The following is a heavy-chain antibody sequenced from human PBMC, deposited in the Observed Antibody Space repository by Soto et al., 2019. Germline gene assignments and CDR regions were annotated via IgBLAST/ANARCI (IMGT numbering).Heavy chain of an antibody. V-gene: IGHV1-69*13. CDR1: GVTFNNSA. CDR2: FLPLFGTT. CDR3: ARDHWDYDRSAYQLQF. Sequence: SVKVSCKASGVTFNNSAFSWVRQAPGQGLEWMGGFLPLFGTTNHAQKFQGRLSITADESTSTAYMHLSSLRSEDTAIYYCARDHWDYDRSAYQLQFWGQGTLVTVSS. D-gene: IGHD3-22*01. J-gene: IGHJ4*02.